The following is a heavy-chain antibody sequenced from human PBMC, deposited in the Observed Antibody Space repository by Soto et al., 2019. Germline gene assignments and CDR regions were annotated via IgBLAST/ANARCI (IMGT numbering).Heavy chain of an antibody. CDR3: ARLRITIFGVVSHSYYYGMDV. CDR1: GYTFTSYG. J-gene: IGHJ6*02. D-gene: IGHD3-3*01. V-gene: IGHV1-18*01. Sequence: ASVKVSCKASGYTFTSYGISWVRQAPGQGLEWMGWISAYNGNTNYAQKLQGRVTMTTDTSTSTAYMELRSLRSDDTAVYYCARLRITIFGVVSHSYYYGMDVWGQGTTVTVSS. CDR2: ISAYNGNT.